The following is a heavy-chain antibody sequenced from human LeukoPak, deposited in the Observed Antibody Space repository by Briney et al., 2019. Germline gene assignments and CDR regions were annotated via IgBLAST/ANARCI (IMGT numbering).Heavy chain of an antibody. CDR3: AKDAGSYYYYMDV. Sequence: QTGGSLRLSCAASGFTFDDYAMHWVRQAPGKGLEWVSLISWDGGSTYYADSVKGRFTISRDNSKNSLYLQMNSLRAEDTALYYCAKDAGSYYYYMDVWGKGTTVTVSS. CDR2: ISWDGGST. D-gene: IGHD3-10*01. J-gene: IGHJ6*03. V-gene: IGHV3-43D*03. CDR1: GFTFDDYA.